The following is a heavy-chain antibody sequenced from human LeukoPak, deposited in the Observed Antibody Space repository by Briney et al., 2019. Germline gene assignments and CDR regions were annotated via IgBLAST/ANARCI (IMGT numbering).Heavy chain of an antibody. D-gene: IGHD5-18*01. CDR2: INHSGST. Sequence: SETLSLTCAVYGGSFSGYYWSWIRQPPGKGLEWIGEINHSGSTNYNPSLKSRVTISVDTSKNQFSLKLSSVTAADTAVYYCARRRYGYPGFFDYWGQGTLVTVSS. CDR1: GGSFSGYY. V-gene: IGHV4-34*01. J-gene: IGHJ4*02. CDR3: ARRRYGYPGFFDY.